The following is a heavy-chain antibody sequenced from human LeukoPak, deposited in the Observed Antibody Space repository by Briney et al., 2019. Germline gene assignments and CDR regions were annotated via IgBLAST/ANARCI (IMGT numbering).Heavy chain of an antibody. D-gene: IGHD2-2*02. Sequence: SETLSLTCAVSGYSISSGYYWGWIRQPPGKGLEWIGSIYHSGSTYYNPSLRSRVAISVDTSKNQFSLKLSSVTAADTAVYYCARLDIVVVPAAIEYWGQGTLVTVSS. CDR1: GYSISSGYY. V-gene: IGHV4-38-2*01. CDR2: IYHSGST. J-gene: IGHJ4*02. CDR3: ARLDIVVVPAAIEY.